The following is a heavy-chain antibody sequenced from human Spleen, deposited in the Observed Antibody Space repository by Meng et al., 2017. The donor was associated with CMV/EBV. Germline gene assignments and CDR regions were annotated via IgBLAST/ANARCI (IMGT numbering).Heavy chain of an antibody. CDR2: IKEDGSQT. Sequence: GGSLRLSCAASGFTFSTNWMSWVRQVPGKGLELVANIKEDGSQTHYVDSVRGRFSISRDNSKNTLYLQLNSLRAEDTAVYYCAKGGKGAVPPATSVDWGQGTLVTVSS. CDR1: GFTFSTNW. V-gene: IGHV3-7*01. D-gene: IGHD2-2*01. CDR3: AKGGKGAVPPATSVD. J-gene: IGHJ1*01.